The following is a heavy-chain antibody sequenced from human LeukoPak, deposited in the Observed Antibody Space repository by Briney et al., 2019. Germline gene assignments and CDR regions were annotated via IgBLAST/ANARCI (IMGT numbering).Heavy chain of an antibody. Sequence: GASVTVSCKPSGGTFNNYAISWVRQAPGQGLEWMGGIIPIFGTTNYTQKFQGRVTIGADISTTTAYMDLSSLRSEDTAVYYCARAWGYGSGSYYNNWGQGTLVTVSS. D-gene: IGHD3-10*01. CDR1: GGTFNNYA. J-gene: IGHJ4*02. V-gene: IGHV1-69*06. CDR3: ARAWGYGSGSYYNN. CDR2: IIPIFGTT.